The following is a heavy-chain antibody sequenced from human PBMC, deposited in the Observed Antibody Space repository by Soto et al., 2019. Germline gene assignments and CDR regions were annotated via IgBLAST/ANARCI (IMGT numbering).Heavy chain of an antibody. V-gene: IGHV3-30-3*01. CDR1: GFTFSSYA. J-gene: IGHJ4*02. CDR2: ISYDGSNK. Sequence: GSLRLSCAASGFTFSSYAMHWVRQAPGKGLEWVAVISYDGSNKYYADSVKGRFTISRDNSKNTLYLQMNGLRAEDTAVYYCARSPTVVNPFDYWGQGTLVTVS. CDR3: ARSPTVVNPFDY. D-gene: IGHD4-17*01.